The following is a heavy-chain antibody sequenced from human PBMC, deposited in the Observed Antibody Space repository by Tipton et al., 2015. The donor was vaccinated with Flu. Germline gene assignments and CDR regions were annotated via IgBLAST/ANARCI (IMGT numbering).Heavy chain of an antibody. D-gene: IGHD3-10*01. CDR3: VRFGAGGRFEAN. Sequence: TLSLTCTVSGASISSGSYYWSWIGQSAERGREWVGRIYTSGTTDYNSSLESLVTVSADPSKNQFSLKLTSGTAAETAVYYCVRFGAGGRFEANWGQGTLVTVSS. V-gene: IGHV4-61*02. CDR2: IYTSGTT. J-gene: IGHJ1*01. CDR1: GASISSGSYY.